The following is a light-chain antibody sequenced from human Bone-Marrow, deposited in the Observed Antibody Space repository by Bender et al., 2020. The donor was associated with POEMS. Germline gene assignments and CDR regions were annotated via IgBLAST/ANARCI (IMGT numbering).Light chain of an antibody. Sequence: HSALTQPASVSGSPGQSITISCTGTISDVGSYNYVSWFQQHPGRAPKLMIYDVSNRPSGVSNRFSGSKSGNTASLTISGLQAEDEADYYCSSYTMSDTLVFGAGTKLTVL. CDR3: SSYTMSDTLV. CDR2: DVS. V-gene: IGLV2-14*01. CDR1: ISDVGSYNY. J-gene: IGLJ2*01.